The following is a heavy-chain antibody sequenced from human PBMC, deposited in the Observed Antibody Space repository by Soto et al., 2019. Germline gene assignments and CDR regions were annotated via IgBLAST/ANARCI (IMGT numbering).Heavy chain of an antibody. J-gene: IGHJ4*02. CDR1: GFSLTTPGLG. CDR2: VYWHDDK. V-gene: IGHV2-5*04. CDR3: LRLMSTDTTGYFDY. D-gene: IGHD1-1*01. Sequence: QITLKHSGPTLVKPTQTLTLTCTVSGFSLTTPGLGVGWIRQPPGKALEWLTLVYWHDDKRYSPSLRDRLTIARDTSNNQVVLSMTNMDPEDSATYYCLRLMSTDTTGYFDYWGQGILVPVSS.